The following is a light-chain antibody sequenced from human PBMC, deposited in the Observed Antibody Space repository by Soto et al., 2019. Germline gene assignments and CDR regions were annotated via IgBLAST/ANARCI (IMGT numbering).Light chain of an antibody. CDR2: STN. J-gene: IGLJ1*01. V-gene: IGLV8-61*01. CDR3: LLYMNYGVSV. CDR1: SGSVSTSYY. Sequence: QTVVTQEPSFSVSPGGTVTLTCGLSSGSVSTSYYPSWYQQTPGQAPRTLIYSTNTRSPGVPDRFSGSILGNKAALTITGAQAEDESDYYCLLYMNYGVSVFGPGTKLTVL.